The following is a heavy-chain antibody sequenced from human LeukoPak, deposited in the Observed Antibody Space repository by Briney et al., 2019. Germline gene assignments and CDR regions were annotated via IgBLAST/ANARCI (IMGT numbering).Heavy chain of an antibody. V-gene: IGHV4-34*01. Sequence: SETLSLTCAVYGGSFSGYYWSWIRQPPGKGLEWIGEINHSGSTNYNPSLKSRVTISVDTSKNQFSLKLSSVTAADAAVYYCARGVSTQTDYGDFDALDYWGQGTLVTVSS. D-gene: IGHD4-17*01. CDR3: ARGVSTQTDYGDFDALDY. CDR1: GGSFSGYY. CDR2: INHSGST. J-gene: IGHJ4*02.